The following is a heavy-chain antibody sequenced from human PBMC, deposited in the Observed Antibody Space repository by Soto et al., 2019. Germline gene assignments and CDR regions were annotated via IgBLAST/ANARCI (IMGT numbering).Heavy chain of an antibody. CDR3: AKDFAADY. CDR1: GFTFGNYW. CDR2: INSDGTYT. J-gene: IGHJ4*02. V-gene: IGHV3-74*01. Sequence: GGSLRLSCAASGFTFGNYWMHWVRQVPGKGLVWVSRINSDGTYTSYVDFAEGRFTISRDNSKNTVYLQMNSLRVEDTAVYYCAKDFAADYWGQGALVTVSS.